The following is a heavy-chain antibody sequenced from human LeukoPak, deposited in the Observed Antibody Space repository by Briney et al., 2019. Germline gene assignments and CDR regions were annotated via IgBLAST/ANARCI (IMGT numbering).Heavy chain of an antibody. V-gene: IGHV1-18*01. CDR2: ISAYNGNT. CDR1: GSTFTSYG. CDR3: ARGQITMVRGVIITYLPHAFDI. D-gene: IGHD3-10*01. J-gene: IGHJ3*02. Sequence: ASVKVSCKASGSTFTSYGISWVRQAPGQGLEWMGWISAYNGNTNYAQKLQGRVTMTTDTSTSTAYMELRSLRSDDTAVYYCARGQITMVRGVIITYLPHAFDIWGQGTMVTVSS.